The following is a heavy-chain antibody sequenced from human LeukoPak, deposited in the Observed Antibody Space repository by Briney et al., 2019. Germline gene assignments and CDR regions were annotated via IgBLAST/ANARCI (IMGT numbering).Heavy chain of an antibody. Sequence: GGSLRLSCAASGFTFSSYSMNWVRQAPGKGLEWVSYISSSSSTMYYADSVKGRFTISRDNAKISLYLQLNSLRDEDTAVYYCARGIAAAGTVGDSWGQGTLVTVSS. CDR3: ARGIAAAGTVGDS. CDR1: GFTFSSYS. CDR2: ISSSSSTM. J-gene: IGHJ4*02. V-gene: IGHV3-48*02. D-gene: IGHD6-13*01.